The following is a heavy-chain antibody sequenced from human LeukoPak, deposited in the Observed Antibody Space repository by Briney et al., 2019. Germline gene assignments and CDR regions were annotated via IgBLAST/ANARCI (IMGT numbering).Heavy chain of an antibody. Sequence: PSETLSLTCTVSGGSISSYYWSWIRQPPGKGLEWIGYIYYSGSTNYNPSLKSRVTISVDTSKNQFSLKLSSVTAADTAVYYCARVGIAIFGVVIGAFDIWGQGTMVTVSS. CDR3: ARVGIAIFGVVIGAFDI. CDR1: GGSISSYY. V-gene: IGHV4-59*01. CDR2: IYYSGST. D-gene: IGHD3-3*01. J-gene: IGHJ3*02.